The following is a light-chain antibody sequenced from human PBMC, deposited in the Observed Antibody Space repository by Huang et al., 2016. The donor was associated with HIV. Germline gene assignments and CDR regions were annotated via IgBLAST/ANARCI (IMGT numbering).Light chain of an antibody. Sequence: EIVLTQSPDFQSVTPKEKITITCRASKNIGNSLHWYQQKPDQSPQLLIKYASQTISGVPSRFSGSGSGTDFTLTINTPEAGDAATYYCHQSSSLPYTFGQGTKLEIK. J-gene: IGKJ2*01. CDR3: HQSSSLPYT. CDR2: YAS. CDR1: KNIGNS. V-gene: IGKV6-21*02.